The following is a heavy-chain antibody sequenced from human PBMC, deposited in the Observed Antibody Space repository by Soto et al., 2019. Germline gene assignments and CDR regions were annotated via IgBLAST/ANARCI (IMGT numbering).Heavy chain of an antibody. J-gene: IGHJ5*02. CDR3: ARISNYVDWFDP. CDR1: VFTVSSNY. D-gene: IGHD4-4*01. V-gene: IGHV3-66*01. Sequence: EVQLVESGGGLVQPGGSLRLSCAASVFTVSSNYMSWVRQAPGKGLEWVSVIYSGGSTYYADSVKGRFTISRDNSKNTLYLQMNSLRAEDTAVYYCARISNYVDWFDPWGQGTLVTVSS. CDR2: IYSGGST.